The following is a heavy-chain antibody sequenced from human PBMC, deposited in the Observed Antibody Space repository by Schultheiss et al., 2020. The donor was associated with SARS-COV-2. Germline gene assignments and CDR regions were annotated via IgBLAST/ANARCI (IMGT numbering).Heavy chain of an antibody. V-gene: IGHV2-5*01. CDR3: ARTTRWLIGFDY. CDR1: GFSLSTSGVG. D-gene: IGHD3-22*01. CDR2: IYWNDDK. Sequence: SGPTLVKPTQTLTLTCTFSGFSLSTSGVGVGWIRQPPGKALEWLALIYWNDDKRYSPSLKSRLTITKDTSKSQVVLTMTNMDPVDTATYYCARTTRWLIGFDYWGQGTLVTVSS. J-gene: IGHJ4*02.